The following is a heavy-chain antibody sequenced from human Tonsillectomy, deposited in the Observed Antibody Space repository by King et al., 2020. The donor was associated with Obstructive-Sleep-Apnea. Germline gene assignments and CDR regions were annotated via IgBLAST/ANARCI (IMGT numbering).Heavy chain of an antibody. CDR1: GFTFSSYA. Sequence: VQLVESGGGLVQPGGSLRLSCAASGFTFSSYAMSWVRQAPGKGLEWVSAISGSGGSTYYADSVKGQFTISRDNSKNTLYLQVNSLRAEDTAVYYCAKVFLYGGNSYEHWGQGTLVTVSS. J-gene: IGHJ4*02. CDR2: ISGSGGST. V-gene: IGHV3-23*04. D-gene: IGHD4-23*01. CDR3: AKVFLYGGNSYEH.